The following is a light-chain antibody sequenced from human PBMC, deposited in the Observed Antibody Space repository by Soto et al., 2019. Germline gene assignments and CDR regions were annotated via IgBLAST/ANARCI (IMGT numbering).Light chain of an antibody. J-gene: IGKJ1*01. CDR2: GAS. Sequence: EIVLTQSPVTLSLSPGERATLSCRASQSVSSSSLAWYRHKPGQAPSLLIYGASNRATGISGRFSGSGSGTDFTLTISGLEPEDFAVYYCQQYGGSRTFGQGTKVEIK. CDR3: QQYGGSRT. V-gene: IGKV3-20*01. CDR1: QSVSSSS.